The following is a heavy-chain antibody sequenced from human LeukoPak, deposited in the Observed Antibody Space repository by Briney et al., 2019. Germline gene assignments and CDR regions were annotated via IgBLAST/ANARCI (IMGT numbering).Heavy chain of an antibody. D-gene: IGHD5-18*01. J-gene: IGHJ5*02. CDR1: GFTFSSYA. V-gene: IGHV3-30*04. CDR3: ARVRHSYALVP. CDR2: TSDDGRNK. Sequence: GGSLRLSCAASGFTFSSYAMHWVRQAPGKGLEWVAITSDDGRNKFYADSVKGRFTISRDNAKNSLYLQMNSLRAEDTAVYYCARVRHSYALVPWGQGTLVTVSS.